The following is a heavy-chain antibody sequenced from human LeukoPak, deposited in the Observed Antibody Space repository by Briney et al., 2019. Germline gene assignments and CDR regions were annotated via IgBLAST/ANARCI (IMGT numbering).Heavy chain of an antibody. CDR2: ISSSGSTI. CDR1: GFTFSDYY. V-gene: IGHV3-11*01. J-gene: IGHJ3*02. D-gene: IGHD3-3*01. CDR3: ARDARAWAISVAFDI. Sequence: GGSLRLSCAASGFTFSDYYVSWIRQAPGKGLEWVSYISSSGSTIYYADSVKGRFTISRDNAKNSLYLQMNSLRAEDTAVYYCARDARAWAISVAFDIWGQGTMVTVSS.